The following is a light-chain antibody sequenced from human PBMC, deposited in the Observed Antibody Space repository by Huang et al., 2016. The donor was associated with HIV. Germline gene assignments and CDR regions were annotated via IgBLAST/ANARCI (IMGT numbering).Light chain of an antibody. CDR1: QNINRY. V-gene: IGKV1-39*01. Sequence: DIQITQSPSSLSASVGDRVIIPCRASQNINRYLNWYQQQPGKAPKLLISGASKLQSGVPSSFSGSGSGTHFTLAISSLSPEDSATYYCQQSAVTPRTFGQGTKLEI. CDR2: GAS. CDR3: QQSAVTPRT. J-gene: IGKJ2*01.